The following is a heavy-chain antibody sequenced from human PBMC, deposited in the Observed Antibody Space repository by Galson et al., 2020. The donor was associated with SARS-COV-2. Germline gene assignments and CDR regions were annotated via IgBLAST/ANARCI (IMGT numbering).Heavy chain of an antibody. D-gene: IGHD5-18*01. J-gene: IGHJ3*02. CDR1: GYTFTGYY. CDR2: INPNSGGT. Sequence: ASVKVSCKASGYTFTGYYMHWVRPAPGQGLEWMGWINPNSGGTNYAQKFQGRVTMTRDTSISIAYMELSRLRSDDTAVYYCARDGTAMVTNGFDIWGQGTMVTVSS. CDR3: ARDGTAMVTNGFDI. V-gene: IGHV1-2*02.